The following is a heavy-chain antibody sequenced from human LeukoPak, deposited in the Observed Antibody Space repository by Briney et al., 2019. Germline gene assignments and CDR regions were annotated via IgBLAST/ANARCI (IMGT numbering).Heavy chain of an antibody. V-gene: IGHV4-34*01. CDR3: ARARGSMVRGVIGGYYFDY. D-gene: IGHD3-10*01. CDR2: INHSGST. Sequence: SETLSLTCAVYGGSFSGYYWSWIRQPPGKGLEWIGEINHSGSTNYNPSLKSRVTISVDTSKNQFSLKLSSVTAADTAVYCCARARGSMVRGVIGGYYFDYWGQGTLVTVSS. J-gene: IGHJ4*02. CDR1: GGSFSGYY.